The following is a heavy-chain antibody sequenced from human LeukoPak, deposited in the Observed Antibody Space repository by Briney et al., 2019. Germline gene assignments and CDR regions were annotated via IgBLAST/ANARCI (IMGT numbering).Heavy chain of an antibody. CDR3: ARLGTQGDYYYYYGMDV. Sequence: PGESLRISRKGSGYSFTSYWISWVRQMPGKGLEWMGRIDPSDSYTNYSPSFQGHVTISADRSISTAYLQWSSLKASDTAMYYCARLGTQGDYYYYYGMDVWGKGTTVTVSS. D-gene: IGHD3-10*01. CDR2: IDPSDSYT. CDR1: GYSFTSYW. J-gene: IGHJ6*04. V-gene: IGHV5-10-1*01.